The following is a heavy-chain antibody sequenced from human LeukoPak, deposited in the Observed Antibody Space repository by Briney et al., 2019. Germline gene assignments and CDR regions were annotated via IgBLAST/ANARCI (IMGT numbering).Heavy chain of an antibody. Sequence: ASVKVSCKTSGYTFSGSALHWVRQAPGQGLEWMGWINPNSGGTNYAQKFQGWVTMTRDTSISTAYMELSRLRSDDTAVYYCARDLLLDYYDSSGLDYWGQGTLVTVSS. J-gene: IGHJ4*02. CDR1: GYTFSGSA. D-gene: IGHD3-22*01. CDR3: ARDLLLDYYDSSGLDY. V-gene: IGHV1-2*04. CDR2: INPNSGGT.